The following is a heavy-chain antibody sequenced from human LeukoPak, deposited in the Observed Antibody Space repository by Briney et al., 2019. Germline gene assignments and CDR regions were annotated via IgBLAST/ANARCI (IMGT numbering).Heavy chain of an antibody. CDR2: INHSGST. V-gene: IGHV4-34*01. Sequence: SETLSLTCAVYGGSFSGYYWSWIRQPPGKGLEWIGEINHSGSTNYNPSLKSRVTISVDMSKNQFSLKLSSVTAADTAVYYCATGIAARFFDYWGQGTLVTVSS. D-gene: IGHD6-6*01. J-gene: IGHJ4*02. CDR1: GGSFSGYY. CDR3: ATGIAARFFDY.